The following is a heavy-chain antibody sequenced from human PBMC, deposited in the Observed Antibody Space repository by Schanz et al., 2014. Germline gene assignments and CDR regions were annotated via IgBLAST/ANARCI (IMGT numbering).Heavy chain of an antibody. CDR1: GFTFSSYG. Sequence: QVQLVESGGGVVQPGRSLRLSCAASGFTFSSYGMHWVRQAPGKGLEWVSTIGTSGGTNYAESVKGRFTISRDNSKNTLYLQMSSLRAEDTAVYYCAKGRFGELSAFDIWGQGTMVTVSS. CDR2: IGTSGGT. D-gene: IGHD3-10*01. J-gene: IGHJ3*02. V-gene: IGHV3-NL1*01. CDR3: AKGRFGELSAFDI.